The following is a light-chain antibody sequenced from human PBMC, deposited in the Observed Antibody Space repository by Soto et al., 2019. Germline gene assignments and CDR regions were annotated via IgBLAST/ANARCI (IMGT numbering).Light chain of an antibody. CDR1: QSVSSSF. J-gene: IGKJ4*01. CDR3: QQYGSSPLT. CDR2: DAS. Sequence: EIVLPQSPGTLSSSPGERATLSCRASQSVSSSFLAWYQQKPGQAPRLLIYDASSWATGIPDRCSGSGSWTYFTLTIGRLEPEDVAVYYCQQYGSSPLTFGGGTKVEIK. V-gene: IGKV3-20*01.